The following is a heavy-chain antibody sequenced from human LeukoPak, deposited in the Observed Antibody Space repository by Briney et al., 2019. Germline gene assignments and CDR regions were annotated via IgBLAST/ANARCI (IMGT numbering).Heavy chain of an antibody. J-gene: IGHJ4*02. CDR1: GFTFSSYG. D-gene: IGHD5-24*01. Sequence: GGSLRLSCAASGFTFSSYGMNWVRQAPGKGLEWVANIKQDGSKKSYVDSVKGRFTISRDNAKNSLYLQMNSLRAEDTAIYYCTRVGYIDEGIDYWGQGTLVTVSS. CDR3: TRVGYIDEGIDY. CDR2: IKQDGSKK. V-gene: IGHV3-7*04.